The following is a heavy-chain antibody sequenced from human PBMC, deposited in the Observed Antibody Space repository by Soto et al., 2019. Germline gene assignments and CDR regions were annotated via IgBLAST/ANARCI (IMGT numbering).Heavy chain of an antibody. CDR1: GDSITGHDIF. V-gene: IGHV4-39*01. Sequence: SETLSLTCTVSGDSITGHDIFWGWIRRPPGQGLEWIGTISHSGDTFYNPPLESRLTMSLDASKNQFSMRLTSVTAADAGVYFCSSQIRGPIPHFGWLSPLTSWGQGIQVTVSS. J-gene: IGHJ5*02. D-gene: IGHD3-9*01. CDR2: ISHSGDT. CDR3: SSQIRGPIPHFGWLSPLTS.